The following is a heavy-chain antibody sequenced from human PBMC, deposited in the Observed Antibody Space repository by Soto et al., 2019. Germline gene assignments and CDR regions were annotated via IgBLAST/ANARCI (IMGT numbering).Heavy chain of an antibody. CDR2: IWYDESNK. J-gene: IGHJ6*02. CDR3: AREHRDAGYSSSWYGWDYYYYGMDV. V-gene: IGHV3-33*01. CDR1: GFTFISYG. D-gene: IGHD6-13*01. Sequence: GGSLRLSSAASGFTFISYGMHWVRQAPGKWLECVAVIWYDESNKYYADSVKGRFTISRDNSKNTLYLQMSSLRAEDTAVYYCAREHRDAGYSSSWYGWDYYYYGMDVWGQGTTVTVSS.